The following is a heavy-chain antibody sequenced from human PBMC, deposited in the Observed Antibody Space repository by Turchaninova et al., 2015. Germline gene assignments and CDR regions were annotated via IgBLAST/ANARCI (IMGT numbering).Heavy chain of an antibody. CDR3: AQMREFDSYSYYGMDV. J-gene: IGHJ6*02. Sequence: QVTLKESGPVLVKPTETVTLTCTVSGFPLPNARMGGSCIHPPPGKAREWLAHIFSNAEKSSSTSLESRPTISKDTSKSQVVLIMTNMDPVDTATYFCAQMREFDSYSYYGMDVWGQGTTVTVSS. CDR1: GFPLPNARMG. CDR2: IFSNAEK. D-gene: IGHD3-9*01. V-gene: IGHV2-26*01.